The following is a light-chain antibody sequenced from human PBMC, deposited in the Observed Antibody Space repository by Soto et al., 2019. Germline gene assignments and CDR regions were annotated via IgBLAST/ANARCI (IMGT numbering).Light chain of an antibody. Sequence: QAVVTQPPSVSGAPGQRVTISCTGNSSNIGAGYDVHWYQQLPGTAPKLLIYGNNNRPSGVPDRFSGSKSGTSASLAITDLQAEDEADYYCQSYDSSLSLFFGGGTKLTVL. CDR2: GNN. CDR3: QSYDSSLSLF. J-gene: IGLJ2*01. V-gene: IGLV1-40*01. CDR1: SSNIGAGYD.